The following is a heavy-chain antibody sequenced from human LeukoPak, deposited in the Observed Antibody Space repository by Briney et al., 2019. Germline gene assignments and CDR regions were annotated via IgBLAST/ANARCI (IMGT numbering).Heavy chain of an antibody. D-gene: IGHD5-12*01. CDR2: IYTSGST. CDR3: ARGGGYASGLAY. CDR1: GGSIRSGAYY. V-gene: IGHV4-61*02. J-gene: IGHJ4*02. Sequence: SETLSLTCSVSGGSIRSGAYYWSWIRQPAGKGLEWIGRIYTSGSTNYNPSLKSRVTISVDTSKNQFSLRLTSVTAADTAVYYCARGGGYASGLAYWGQGTLVTVSS.